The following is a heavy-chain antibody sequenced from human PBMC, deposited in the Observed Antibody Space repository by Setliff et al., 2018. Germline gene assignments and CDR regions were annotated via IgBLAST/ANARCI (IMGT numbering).Heavy chain of an antibody. J-gene: IGHJ4*02. CDR1: GFTFSSDA. D-gene: IGHD6-13*01. V-gene: IGHV3-23*03. CDR3: AKCSSWHGHYPHFNY. Sequence: PGGSLRLSCAASGFTFSSDAMTWVRQAPGKGLEWVSIISSEGDSIYYADSVKGRFTISRDNSKSTLYLEMNSLSAEDTAVYYCAKCSSWHGHYPHFNYWGQGTLVTVSS. CDR2: ISSEGDSI.